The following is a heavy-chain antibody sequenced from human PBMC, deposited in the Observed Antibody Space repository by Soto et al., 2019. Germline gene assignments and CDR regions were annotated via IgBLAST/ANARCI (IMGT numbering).Heavy chain of an antibody. Sequence: ASVKVSCKASGYTFTGYDMHWVRQAPGQGLEWMGIINPSGGSTSYAQKFQGRVTMTRDTSTSTVYMELSSLRSEDTAVYYCARGLTPRPMALYGSSRFYPWGRGPRVTVSS. CDR3: ARGLTPRPMALYGSSRFYP. CDR2: INPSGGST. D-gene: IGHD6-6*01. J-gene: IGHJ5*02. V-gene: IGHV1-46*03. CDR1: GYTFTGYD.